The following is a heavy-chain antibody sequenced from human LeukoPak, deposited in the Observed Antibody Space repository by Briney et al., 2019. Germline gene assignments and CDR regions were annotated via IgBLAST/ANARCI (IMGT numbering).Heavy chain of an antibody. CDR3: ARGLGDYAKRYFDL. CDR1: GGSFSGYY. J-gene: IGHJ2*01. D-gene: IGHD4-17*01. V-gene: IGHV4-34*01. Sequence: SETLSLTCAVYGGSFSGYYWSWIRQPPGKGLEWIGEINHSGSTNYNPSLKSRVTISVDTSKNQLSLKLSSVTAADTAVYYCARGLGDYAKRYFDLWGRGTLVTVSS. CDR2: INHSGST.